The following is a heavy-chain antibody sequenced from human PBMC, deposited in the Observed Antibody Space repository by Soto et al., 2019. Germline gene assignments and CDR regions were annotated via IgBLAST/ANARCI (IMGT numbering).Heavy chain of an antibody. CDR3: ARDRAYSRFDY. CDR2: MNEDGSER. Sequence: PGVSLRLSCAVSGFSFSSAWMTWIRQAPGKGLERVAIMNEDGSERYYVDSVKGRFTISRDNAKNALFLQMNSLRVEDTAVYFCARDRAYSRFDYWGQGSLVTVSS. J-gene: IGHJ4*02. D-gene: IGHD4-4*01. CDR1: GFSFSSAW. V-gene: IGHV3-7*03.